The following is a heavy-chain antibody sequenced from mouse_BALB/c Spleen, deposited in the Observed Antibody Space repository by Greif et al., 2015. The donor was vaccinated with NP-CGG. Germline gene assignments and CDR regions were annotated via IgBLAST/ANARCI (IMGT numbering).Heavy chain of an antibody. D-gene: IGHD2-5*01. V-gene: IGHV2-2*02. CDR1: GFSLTSYG. J-gene: IGHJ4*01. CDR3: ARRSNYFGAMDY. CDR2: IWSGGST. Sequence: VQLQQSGPGLVQPSQSLSITCTVSGFSLTSYGVHWVRQSPGKGLEWLGVIWSGGSTDYNAAFISRLSISKDNSKSXVFFKMNSQQANDTAIYYCARRSNYFGAMDYWGQGTSVTVSS.